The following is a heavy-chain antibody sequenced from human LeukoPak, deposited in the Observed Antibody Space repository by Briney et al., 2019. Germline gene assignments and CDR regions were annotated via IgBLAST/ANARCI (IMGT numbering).Heavy chain of an antibody. V-gene: IGHV3-23*01. J-gene: IGHJ4*02. Sequence: GGSLRLSCAASGFTFSSYAMSWVRQAPGEGLEWVSAISGSGGSTYYADSVKGRFTISRDNSKNTLYLQMNSLRAEDTAVYYCAKDHCSGGSCYSFDYWGQGTLVTVSS. D-gene: IGHD2-15*01. CDR2: ISGSGGST. CDR3: AKDHCSGGSCYSFDY. CDR1: GFTFSSYA.